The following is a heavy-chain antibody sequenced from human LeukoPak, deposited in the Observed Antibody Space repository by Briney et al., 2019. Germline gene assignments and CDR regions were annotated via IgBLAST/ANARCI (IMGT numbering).Heavy chain of an antibody. J-gene: IGHJ4*02. Sequence: GGSLRLSCAASGFTVSSNFMSWVRQAPGKGLEWVAVISYDGSNKYYADSVKGRFTISRDNSKNTLYLQMNSLRAEDTAVYYCARDQRGYNWNCGYDYWGQGTLVTVSS. CDR2: ISYDGSNK. CDR1: GFTVSSNF. V-gene: IGHV3-30-3*01. CDR3: ARDQRGYNWNCGYDY. D-gene: IGHD1-7*01.